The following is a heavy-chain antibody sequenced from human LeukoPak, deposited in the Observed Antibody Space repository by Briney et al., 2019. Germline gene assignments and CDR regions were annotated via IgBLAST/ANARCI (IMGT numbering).Heavy chain of an antibody. CDR2: ISNSGSAR. J-gene: IGHJ4*02. CDR3: ARDFRGSSWPLSDY. Sequence: GGSLRLSCAASGFTFSSYEMNWVRQAPGQGLEWVSYISNSGSARYYADSVKGRFTISRDNAKNSLYLQMNSLRAEDTAIYFCARDFRGSSWPLSDYWGQGALVTVSS. CDR1: GFTFSSYE. V-gene: IGHV3-48*03. D-gene: IGHD6-13*01.